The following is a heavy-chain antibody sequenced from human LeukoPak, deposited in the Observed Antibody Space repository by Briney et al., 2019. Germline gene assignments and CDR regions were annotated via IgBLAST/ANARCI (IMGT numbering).Heavy chain of an antibody. CDR1: GFTFSSYA. J-gene: IGHJ4*02. V-gene: IGHV3-30*04. D-gene: IGHD6-19*01. CDR3: ANPFLSIAVAAYHDY. CDR2: ISYDGSNK. Sequence: GGSLRLSCAASGFTFSSYAMHWVRQAPGKGLEWVAVISYDGSNKYYADSAKGRFTISRDNSKNTLYLQMNSLRAEDTAVYYCANPFLSIAVAAYHDYWGQGTLVTVSS.